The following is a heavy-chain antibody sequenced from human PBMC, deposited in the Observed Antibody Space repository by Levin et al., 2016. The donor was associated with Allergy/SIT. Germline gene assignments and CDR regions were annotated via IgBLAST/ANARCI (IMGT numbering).Heavy chain of an antibody. J-gene: IGHJ6*02. CDR3: ARDSGNTYYDFWSGWGRLQANYYYYGMDV. D-gene: IGHD3-3*01. V-gene: IGHV1-69*13. CDR1: GGTFSSYA. Sequence: SVKVSCKASGGTFSSYAISWVRQAPGQGLEWMGGIIPIFGTANYAQKFQGRVTITADESTSTAYMELSSLRSEDTAVYYCARDSGNTYYDFWSGWGRLQANYYYYGMDVWGQGTTVTVSS. CDR2: IIPIFGTA.